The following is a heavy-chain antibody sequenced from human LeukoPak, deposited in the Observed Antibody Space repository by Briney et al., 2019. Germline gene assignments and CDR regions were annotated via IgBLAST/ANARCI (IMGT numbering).Heavy chain of an antibody. Sequence: AGGSLRLSCAASGFTFSSYEMNWARQAPGRGLEWVSYISSSGSTIYCADSVKGRFTISRDNAKNSLYLQMNSLRAEDTAVYYCARGLYYYDSSGYPYYFDYWGQGTLVTVSS. V-gene: IGHV3-48*03. CDR3: ARGLYYYDSSGYPYYFDY. CDR1: GFTFSSYE. CDR2: ISSSGSTI. D-gene: IGHD3-22*01. J-gene: IGHJ4*02.